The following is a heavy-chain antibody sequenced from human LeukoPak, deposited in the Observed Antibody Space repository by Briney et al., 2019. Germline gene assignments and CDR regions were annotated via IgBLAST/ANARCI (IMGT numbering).Heavy chain of an antibody. CDR3: AREREQWRANLYAMDV. Sequence: GASVNVSCKASGYTFTDYGISWVRQAPGQGLEWMGWISAYNGHTNYAQNLQGRVTMTTDTSTTTAYMELRSLRSDDTAVYYCAREREQWRANLYAMDVWGQGTTVTVSS. D-gene: IGHD6-19*01. CDR2: ISAYNGHT. V-gene: IGHV1-18*01. CDR1: GYTFTDYG. J-gene: IGHJ6*02.